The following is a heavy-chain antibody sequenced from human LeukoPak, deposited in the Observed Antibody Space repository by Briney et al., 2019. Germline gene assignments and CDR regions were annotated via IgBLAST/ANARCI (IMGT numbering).Heavy chain of an antibody. CDR2: IYYTGTT. Sequence: SETLSLTCSVSGDSISSGTYYWTWIRQHPGKGLEWIGNIYYTGTTYYHPSLESRLTMSLDTLKNQFSLKLRSVTAADAATYYCATDLAARPGPVDTWGQGTLVAVSS. CDR1: GDSISSGTYY. D-gene: IGHD6-6*01. V-gene: IGHV4-31*03. J-gene: IGHJ5*02. CDR3: ATDLAARPGPVDT.